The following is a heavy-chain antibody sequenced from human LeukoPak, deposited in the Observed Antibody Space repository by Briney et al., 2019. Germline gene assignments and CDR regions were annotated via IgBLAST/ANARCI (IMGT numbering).Heavy chain of an antibody. Sequence: GRSLRLSCAASGFTFSSYGMHWVRQAPGKGLEWVAVIWDDASNKYYADSVKGRFTISRDNSKNTLYLQMNSLRAEDTAVYYCARAEVPVAIKSGAFDIWGQGTMVTVSS. J-gene: IGHJ3*02. V-gene: IGHV3-33*01. CDR3: ARAEVPVAIKSGAFDI. CDR1: GFTFSSYG. D-gene: IGHD2-2*01. CDR2: IWDDASNK.